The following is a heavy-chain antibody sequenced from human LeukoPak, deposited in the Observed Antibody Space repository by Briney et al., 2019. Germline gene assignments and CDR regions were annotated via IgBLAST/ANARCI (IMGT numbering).Heavy chain of an antibody. J-gene: IGHJ4*02. V-gene: IGHV3-53*01. D-gene: IGHD6-6*01. CDR3: AKDRYSGSPYYFDY. CDR2: IYSSGIT. CDR1: GFTVSSDY. Sequence: PGGSLRLSCAVSGFTVSSDYMSWVRQAPGKGLEWVSVIYSSGITYYADSVKGRFTISRDNPKNTLYLQMNSLRAEDTAVYYCAKDRYSGSPYYFDYWGQGTLVTVSS.